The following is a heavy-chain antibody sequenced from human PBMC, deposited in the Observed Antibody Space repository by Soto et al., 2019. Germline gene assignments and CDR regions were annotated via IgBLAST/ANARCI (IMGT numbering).Heavy chain of an antibody. CDR1: GFTFSSYA. CDR2: ISGSGGST. D-gene: IGHD3-22*01. CDR3: AKLPMIVVVRVGYFGY. V-gene: IGHV3-23*01. Sequence: EVQLLESGGGLVQPGGSLRLSCAASGFTFSSYAMSWVRQAPGKGLEWVSAISGSGGSTYYADSVKGRFTISRHNSKNTLYLQLSSMRAEDTVVYYCAKLPMIVVVRVGYFGYWGQGTLVTVSS. J-gene: IGHJ4*02.